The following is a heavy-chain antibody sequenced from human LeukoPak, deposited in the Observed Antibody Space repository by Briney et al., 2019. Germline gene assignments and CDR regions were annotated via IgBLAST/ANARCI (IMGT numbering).Heavy chain of an antibody. CDR2: IIPIFGTA. CDR3: ARGAAGTGEYYYYYMDV. D-gene: IGHD6-13*01. V-gene: IGHV1-69*05. J-gene: IGHJ6*03. Sequence: ASVKVSCKASGGTFSSYAISWVRQAPGQGLEWMGGIIPIFGTANYAQKFQGRVTITTDESTSTAYMELSSLRSEDTAVYYCARGAAGTGEYYYYYMDVWGKGTTVAVSS. CDR1: GGTFSSYA.